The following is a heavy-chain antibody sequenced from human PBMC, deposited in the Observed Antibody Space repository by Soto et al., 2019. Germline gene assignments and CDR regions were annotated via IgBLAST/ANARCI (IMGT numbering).Heavy chain of an antibody. CDR3: AKALPHTYYDFWSGYYRGPALYGMDV. V-gene: IGHV3-30*18. CDR2: ISYDGSNK. J-gene: IGHJ6*02. CDR1: GFTFSSYG. D-gene: IGHD3-3*01. Sequence: GGSLRLSCAASGFTFSSYGMHWVRQAPGKGLEWVAVISYDGSNKYYADSVKGRFTISRDNSENTLYLQMNSLRAEDTAVYYCAKALPHTYYDFWSGYYRGPALYGMDVWGQGTTVTVSS.